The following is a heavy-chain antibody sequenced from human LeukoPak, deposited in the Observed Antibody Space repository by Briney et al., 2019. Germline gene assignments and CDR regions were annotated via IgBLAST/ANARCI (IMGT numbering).Heavy chain of an antibody. Sequence: GGSLRLSCAASGFTFSRYWMSWVRQAPGKGLEWVANIKQDGSEKHYVDSVEGRFTISRDNAKNSLYLQMNSLRAEDTAGYYCVRAVVVAASYRFDPWGQGILVTVSS. V-gene: IGHV3-7*03. CDR1: GFTFSRYW. CDR2: IKQDGSEK. D-gene: IGHD2-15*01. CDR3: VRAVVVAASYRFDP. J-gene: IGHJ5*02.